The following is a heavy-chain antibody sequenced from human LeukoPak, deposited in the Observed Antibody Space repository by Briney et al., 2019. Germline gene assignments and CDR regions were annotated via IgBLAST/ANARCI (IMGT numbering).Heavy chain of an antibody. CDR1: GGSISSSNW. CDR2: IYHSGST. V-gene: IGHV4-4*02. J-gene: IGHJ4*02. D-gene: IGHD2-2*01. Sequence: PSETLSLACAVSGGSISSSNWWSCVRQPPRKGLEWIGEIYHSGSTNYNPSLKSRVTISVDKSKNQFSLKLSSVTAADTAVYYCARSGSGYCSSTSCYDYWGQGTLVTVSS. CDR3: ARSGSGYCSSTSCYDY.